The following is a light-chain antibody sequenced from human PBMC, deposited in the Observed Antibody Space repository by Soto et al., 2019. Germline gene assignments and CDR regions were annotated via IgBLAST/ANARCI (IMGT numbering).Light chain of an antibody. V-gene: IGKV3-15*01. CDR1: QSVGSN. J-gene: IGKJ4*01. CDR2: GAS. CDR3: QQYNNWPPVT. Sequence: EIVMTQSPATLSVSPGERATLSCRASQSVGSNLAWYQQKPGQAPRLLIYGASTRATGIPARFSGGGSGTEFTLTISSLQSEDLAVYSCQQYNNWPPVTFGGGTKVEIK.